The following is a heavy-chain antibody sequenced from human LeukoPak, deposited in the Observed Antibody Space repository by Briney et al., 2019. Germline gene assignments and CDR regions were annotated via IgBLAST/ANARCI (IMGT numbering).Heavy chain of an antibody. Sequence: PSETLSLTCTVSGGSISSYYWSWIRQPPGKGLEWIGYIYYSGSTNYNPSLKSRVTISVDTSKNQFSLKLSSVTAADTAVYYCARGRIQLWYWGQGTLVTVSS. D-gene: IGHD5-18*01. V-gene: IGHV4-59*01. CDR1: GGSISSYY. J-gene: IGHJ4*02. CDR2: IYYSGST. CDR3: ARGRIQLWY.